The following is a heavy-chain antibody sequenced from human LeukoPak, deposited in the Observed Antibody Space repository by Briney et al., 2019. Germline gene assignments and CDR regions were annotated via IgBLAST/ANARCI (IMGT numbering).Heavy chain of an antibody. CDR2: ISGSGDRT. J-gene: IGHJ5*02. CDR1: GFTFSYYG. D-gene: IGHD3-10*01. Sequence: GGSLRLSCAASGFTFSYYGMNWVRQAPGKGLEWVSGISGSGDRTYYEDSVKGRFTISRDNSKNTLYLQMNSLRAEDTAVYYCAKDTRGSGINWFDPWGQGTLVTVSS. CDR3: AKDTRGSGINWFDP. V-gene: IGHV3-23*01.